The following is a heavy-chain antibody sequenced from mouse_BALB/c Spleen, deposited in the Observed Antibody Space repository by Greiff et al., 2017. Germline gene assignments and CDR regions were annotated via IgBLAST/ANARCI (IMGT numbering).Heavy chain of an antibody. CDR1: GYTFTSYW. CDR3: TREDYYGDWFAY. CDR2: IYPGSGST. D-gene: IGHD1-1*01. J-gene: IGHJ3*01. Sequence: LRQPGSELVRPGASVKLSCKASGYTFTSYWMHWVKQRPGQGLEWIGNIYPGSGSTNYDEKFKSKATLTVDTSSSTAYMQLSSLTSEDSAVYYCTREDYYGDWFAYWGQGTLVTVSA. V-gene: IGHV1S22*01.